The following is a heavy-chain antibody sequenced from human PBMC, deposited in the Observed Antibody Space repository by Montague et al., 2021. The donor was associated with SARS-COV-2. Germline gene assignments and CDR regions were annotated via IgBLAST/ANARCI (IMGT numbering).Heavy chain of an antibody. CDR2: IYYSGST. CDR1: GGSICSGGYY. CDR3: ATESLGYCSSTSCYGPHYGMDV. Sequence: TLSLTCTVSGGSICSGGYYWSWIRQHPGKGLEWIGYIYYSGSTYYNPSLKSRVTISVDTSKNQFSLKLSSVTAADTAVYYCATESLGYCSSTSCYGPHYGMDVWGQGTTVTVSS. V-gene: IGHV4-31*03. D-gene: IGHD2-2*01. J-gene: IGHJ6*02.